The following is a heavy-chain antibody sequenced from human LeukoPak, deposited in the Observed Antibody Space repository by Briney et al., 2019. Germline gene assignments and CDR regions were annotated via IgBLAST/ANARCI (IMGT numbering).Heavy chain of an antibody. V-gene: IGHV3-7*05. CDR3: ATYYYDSSACKD. CDR1: GFTFSNHW. CDR2: IKKDGGET. D-gene: IGHD3-22*01. Sequence: GGSLRLSCAASGFTFSNHWMTWGRHAPGQGLGWVANIKKDGGETYYVDSVKGRFTISRDNAENSLYLQMNSLRAEDTAVYYCATYYYDSSACKDWGQGTLVTVSS. J-gene: IGHJ4*02.